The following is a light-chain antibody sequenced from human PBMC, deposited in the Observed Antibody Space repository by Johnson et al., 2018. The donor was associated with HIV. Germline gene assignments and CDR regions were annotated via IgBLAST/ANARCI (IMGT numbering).Light chain of an antibody. CDR1: SSTIGNNF. V-gene: IGLV1-51*02. CDR2: KDN. CDR3: GTWDSSLSTGGV. Sequence: QSVLTQSPSVSAAPGQKVTISCSGSSSTIGNNFVSWYQVLPGTAPKLLIYKDNERPSGIPDRFSGSKSGTSATLGIPGLQPGDEADYYCGTWDSSLSTGGVFGTGTKVIVL. J-gene: IGLJ1*01.